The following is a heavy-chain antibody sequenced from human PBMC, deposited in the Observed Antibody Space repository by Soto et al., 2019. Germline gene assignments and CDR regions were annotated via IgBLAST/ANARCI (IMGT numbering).Heavy chain of an antibody. V-gene: IGHV3-53*01. Sequence: GGSLRLSCAASGFTVSSNYMSWVRQAPGKGLEWVSVIYSGGSTYHADSVKGRFTISRDNSKNTLYLQMNSLRAEDTAVYYCARDRPRYYDILTGYFYYYGMDVWGQGTTVTVSS. D-gene: IGHD3-9*01. CDR2: IYSGGST. CDR3: ARDRPRYYDILTGYFYYYGMDV. CDR1: GFTVSSNY. J-gene: IGHJ6*02.